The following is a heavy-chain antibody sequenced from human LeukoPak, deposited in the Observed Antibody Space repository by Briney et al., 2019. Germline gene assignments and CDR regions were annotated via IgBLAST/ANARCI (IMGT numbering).Heavy chain of an antibody. CDR2: FDPEDGET. CDR3: ATPSAAQLPSSGNFDY. CDR1: GYTLTELS. J-gene: IGHJ4*02. Sequence: ASVKVSCKVSGYTLTELSMHWVRQAPGKGLEWMGGFDPEDGETIYAQKFQGRVTMTEDTSTDTAYMELSSLRSEDTAVYYCATPSAAQLPSSGNFDYWGQGTLVTVSS. D-gene: IGHD6-25*01. V-gene: IGHV1-24*01.